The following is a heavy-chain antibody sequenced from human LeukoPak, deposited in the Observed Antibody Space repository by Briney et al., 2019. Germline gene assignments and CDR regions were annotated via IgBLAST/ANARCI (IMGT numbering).Heavy chain of an antibody. CDR1: GFTFSSYW. CDR3: AKLDYYGNY. D-gene: IGHD3-10*01. V-gene: IGHV3-74*01. J-gene: IGHJ4*02. CDR2: IKNDGSST. Sequence: GGSLRLSCAASGFTFSSYWMHWVRQAPGKGLVWVSRIKNDGSSTTYADSVKGRFTISRDNSKNTLYLQMNSLRAEDTAVYYCAKLDYYGNYWGQGTLVTVSS.